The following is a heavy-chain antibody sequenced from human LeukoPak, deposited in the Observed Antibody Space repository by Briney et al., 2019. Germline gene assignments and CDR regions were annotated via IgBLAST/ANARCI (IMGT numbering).Heavy chain of an antibody. D-gene: IGHD2-2*01. Sequence: PGGSLRLSCAASGFTFSSYAMSWVRQAPGKGLEWVSAISGSGGSTYYADSVKGRFAISRDNSKNTLYLQMNRLRAEDTAVYYCAKTLGYCSSTSCSRPYMDVWGKGTTVTVSS. J-gene: IGHJ6*03. CDR1: GFTFSSYA. CDR3: AKTLGYCSSTSCSRPYMDV. V-gene: IGHV3-23*01. CDR2: ISGSGGST.